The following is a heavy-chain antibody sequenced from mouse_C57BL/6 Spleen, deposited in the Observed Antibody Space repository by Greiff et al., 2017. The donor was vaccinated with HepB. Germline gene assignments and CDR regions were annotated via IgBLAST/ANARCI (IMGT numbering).Heavy chain of an antibody. Sequence: QVQLKESGAELVRPGASVTLSCKASGYTFTDYEMHWVKQTPVHGLEWIGAIDPETGGTAYNQKFKGKAILTADKSSSTAYMELRSLTSEDSAVYYCTRSSPHYFDYWGQGTTLTVSS. CDR3: TRSSPHYFDY. CDR2: IDPETGGT. J-gene: IGHJ2*01. D-gene: IGHD1-1*01. CDR1: GYTFTDYE. V-gene: IGHV1-15*01.